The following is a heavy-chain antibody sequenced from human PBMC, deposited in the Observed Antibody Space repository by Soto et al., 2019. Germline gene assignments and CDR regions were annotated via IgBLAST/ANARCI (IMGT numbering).Heavy chain of an antibody. J-gene: IGHJ5*02. CDR2: INSDGTGT. Sequence: EVQLVESGGGLVQPGGSLRLSCAASGFAFSSYWMHWVRQAPGKGLVWVSRINSDGTGTIYADSVKGRFTISRDNAKNTLYLQMNSLRAEDTAVYYCARVAGVYGDYVNWLDPWGQGTLVTVSS. CDR1: GFAFSSYW. V-gene: IGHV3-74*01. CDR3: ARVAGVYGDYVNWLDP. D-gene: IGHD4-17*01.